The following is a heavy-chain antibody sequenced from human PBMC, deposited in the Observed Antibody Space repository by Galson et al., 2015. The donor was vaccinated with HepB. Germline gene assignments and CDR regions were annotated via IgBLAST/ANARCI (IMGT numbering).Heavy chain of an antibody. CDR3: ARGSYYYDSTGYSPFDY. CDR1: GFTFSNYG. J-gene: IGHJ4*02. D-gene: IGHD3-22*01. CDR2: ISYDGSHT. Sequence: SLRLSCAASGFTFSNYGMHWVRQTPGKGLEWVTFISYDGSHTFYADSVKGRFTISRDNSKNTLFLQMNSLRPEDTAVYYCARGSYYYDSTGYSPFDYWGQGILVTVSS. V-gene: IGHV3-30*19.